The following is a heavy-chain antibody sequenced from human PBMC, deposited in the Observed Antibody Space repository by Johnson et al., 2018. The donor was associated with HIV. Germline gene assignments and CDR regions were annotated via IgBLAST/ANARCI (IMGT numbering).Heavy chain of an antibody. CDR3: ARSRRWTGTVTRPLEAFDI. V-gene: IGHV3-7*01. D-gene: IGHD4-11*01. CDR2: IKEDGSEE. J-gene: IGHJ3*02. CDR1: GFTFSNFA. Sequence: VQLVESGGGVVQPGRSLRLSCAASGFTFSNFAMHWVRLAPGKGLEWVANIKEDGSEEYYVDSLEGRFTISRDNAKNSLYLQMNSLRAEDTAVYYCARSRRWTGTVTRPLEAFDIWGQGTMVTVSS.